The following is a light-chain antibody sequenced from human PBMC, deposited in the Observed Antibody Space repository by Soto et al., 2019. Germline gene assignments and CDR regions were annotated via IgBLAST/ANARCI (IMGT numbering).Light chain of an antibody. CDR3: QQYGSSLYT. CDR2: GAS. CDR1: QSVSSSY. V-gene: IGKV3-20*01. J-gene: IGKJ2*01. Sequence: EIVLTQSPGTLSLSPGERATLSCRASQSVSSSYLAWYQQKPGQAPRLLIYGASSRATGIPDRFSGSGSGTDCTLTISRLEPEDFAVYYCQQYGSSLYTFGQGTKLGIK.